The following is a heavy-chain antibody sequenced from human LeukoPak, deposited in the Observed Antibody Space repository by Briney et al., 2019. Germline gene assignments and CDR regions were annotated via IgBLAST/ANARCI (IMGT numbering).Heavy chain of an antibody. J-gene: IGHJ4*02. CDR1: GFTFSSYA. D-gene: IGHD4/OR15-4a*01. CDR2: ISYDGSNK. V-gene: IGHV3-30-3*01. CDR3: ARGTMADDALDY. Sequence: PGGSLRLSCAASGFTFSSYAMHWVRQAPGKGLEWVAVISYDGSNKYYADSVKGRSTISRDNSKNTLYLQMNSLRAEDTAVYYCARGTMADDALDYWGQGTLVTVSS.